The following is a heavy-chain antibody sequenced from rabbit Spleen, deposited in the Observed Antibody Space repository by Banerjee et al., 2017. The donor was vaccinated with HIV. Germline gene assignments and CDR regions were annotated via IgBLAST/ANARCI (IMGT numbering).Heavy chain of an antibody. CDR3: ARDTGTSFSTYGMDL. Sequence: QQLVESGGGLVKPGASLTLTCKASGFTISSSYYMCWVRQAPGKGLEWIACIYGGSSGSTYYASWAKGRFTISKTSSTTVTLQMTSLTAADTATYFCARDTGTSFSTYGMDLWGPGTLVTVS. J-gene: IGHJ6*01. D-gene: IGHD8-1*01. CDR2: IYGGSSGST. V-gene: IGHV1S40*01. CDR1: GFTISSSYY.